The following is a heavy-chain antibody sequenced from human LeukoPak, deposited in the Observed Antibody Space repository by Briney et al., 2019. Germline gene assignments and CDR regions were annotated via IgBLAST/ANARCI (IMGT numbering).Heavy chain of an antibody. D-gene: IGHD3-10*01. CDR1: SGSISSSSYY. Sequence: SETLSLTCTVSSGSISSSSYYWAWIRQPPGKGLECIGSIYYSGSTSYNPSLKSRVTISVDTSKNQFSLKLSSVTAADTAVYYCARGYYYGSGSWEPIDYWGQGTLVTVSS. J-gene: IGHJ4*02. CDR3: ARGYYYGSGSWEPIDY. CDR2: IYYSGST. V-gene: IGHV4-39*01.